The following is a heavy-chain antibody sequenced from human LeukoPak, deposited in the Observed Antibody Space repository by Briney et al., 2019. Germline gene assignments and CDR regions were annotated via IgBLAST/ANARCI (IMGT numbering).Heavy chain of an antibody. J-gene: IGHJ6*02. V-gene: IGHV1-8*01. Sequence: ASVKVSCKASGYTLTTSDINWVRQATRGGLEWLGWMNPNTGHTGFTQKFQGRVTMTRSISLNTAYMELSSLRSEDTAIYFCGRVQSGSLLRYGMDVWGQGTTVTVSS. CDR2: MNPNTGHT. CDR1: GYTLTTSD. D-gene: IGHD3-10*01. CDR3: GRVQSGSLLRYGMDV.